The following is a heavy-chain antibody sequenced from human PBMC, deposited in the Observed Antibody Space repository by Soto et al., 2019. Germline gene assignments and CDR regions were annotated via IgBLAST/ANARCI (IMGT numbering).Heavy chain of an antibody. CDR1: GDAISSGDFY. V-gene: IGHV4-31*02. J-gene: IGHJ5*02. CDR3: ARGLCRGGTCFEKWFDP. CDR2: IFHSGSA. Sequence: QVRLQESGPGLVKPSETLSLTCSVSGDAISSGDFYWSWIRQFPGRGPEWIGYIFHSGSAYYSPSLKRRAATSIDTSKNQFSLRVTSVTAADTAMYYCARGLCRGGTCFEKWFDPWGQGALVTVSS. D-gene: IGHD2-15*01.